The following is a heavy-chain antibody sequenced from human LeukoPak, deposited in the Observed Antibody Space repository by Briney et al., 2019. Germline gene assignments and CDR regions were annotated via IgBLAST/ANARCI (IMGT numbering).Heavy chain of an antibody. J-gene: IGHJ4*02. CDR2: IYYSGST. Sequence: SETLSLTCTVSGGSISSYYWSWIRQPPGKGLEWIGYIYYSGSTNYNPSLKSRVTISVDTSKNQFSLKLSSVTAADTAVYYCARGGDVAGPSSYDYWGQGTLVTVSS. V-gene: IGHV4-59*01. CDR1: GGSISSYY. CDR3: ARGGDVAGPSSYDY. D-gene: IGHD6-19*01.